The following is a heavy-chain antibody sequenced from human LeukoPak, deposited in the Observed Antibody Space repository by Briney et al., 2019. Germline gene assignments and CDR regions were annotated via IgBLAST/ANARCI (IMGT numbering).Heavy chain of an antibody. V-gene: IGHV1-18*01. D-gene: IGHD3-22*01. J-gene: IGHJ3*02. CDR3: ARGPGYYDSSGYYYFHHAFDI. Sequence: ASVKVSCKASGYTFSSYGISWVRQAPGQGLEWMGLISAYNGNTNYAQKLQGRVTMTTDTSTSTAYMELRSLRSDDTAVYYCARGPGYYDSSGYYYFHHAFDIWGQGTMVTVSS. CDR2: ISAYNGNT. CDR1: GYTFSSYG.